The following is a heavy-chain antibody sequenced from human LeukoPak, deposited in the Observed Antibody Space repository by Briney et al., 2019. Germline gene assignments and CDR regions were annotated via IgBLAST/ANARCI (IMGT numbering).Heavy chain of an antibody. Sequence: GGSLRLSCAASGFTFSSYAMTWVRQAPGKGLEWVSGISGSGGGTFYADSVKGRFTISRDNSKNTLYLQMNSLRAEDTAVYYCAKTPRGEFSRSWYFDSWGQGTLVTVSS. V-gene: IGHV3-23*01. CDR2: ISGSGGGT. J-gene: IGHJ4*02. D-gene: IGHD6-13*01. CDR3: AKTPRGEFSRSWYFDS. CDR1: GFTFSSYA.